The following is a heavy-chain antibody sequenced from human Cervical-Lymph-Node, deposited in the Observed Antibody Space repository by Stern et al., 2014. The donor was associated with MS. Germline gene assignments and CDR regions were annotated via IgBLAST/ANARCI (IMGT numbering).Heavy chain of an antibody. Sequence: EVQLVESGGGVVQPGGSLRLSCVVSGFTFNNYWMHWVRQAPGKVLVWVSRINRDGSRTNYADPVKGRFTISRDNAKSTVYLQMNSLRVEDTAVYYCARDEYDSSGLASFDYWGQGTLVPVSS. CDR3: ARDEYDSSGLASFDY. CDR1: GFTFNNYW. D-gene: IGHD3-22*01. J-gene: IGHJ4*02. V-gene: IGHV3-74*01. CDR2: INRDGSRT.